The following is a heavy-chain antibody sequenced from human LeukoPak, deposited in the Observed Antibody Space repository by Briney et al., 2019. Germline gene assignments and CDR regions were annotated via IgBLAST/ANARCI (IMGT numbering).Heavy chain of an antibody. V-gene: IGHV1-2*02. CDR3: ARRNGITIFGVVRGTEFDP. D-gene: IGHD3-3*01. J-gene: IGHJ5*02. CDR2: IXXXSVVT. Sequence: WXRXXXXXXXXXXXXIXXXSVVTNYPQTFHGRLTITSDTSISTAYMQLSRLRSDDTAVYYCARRNGITIFGVVRGTEFDPWGQGTLVTVSS.